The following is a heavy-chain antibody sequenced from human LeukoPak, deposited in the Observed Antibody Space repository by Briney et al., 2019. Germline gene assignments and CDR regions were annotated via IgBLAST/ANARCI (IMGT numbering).Heavy chain of an antibody. CDR3: AREPGLGYAFDI. J-gene: IGHJ3*02. CDR1: GFALSSSW. D-gene: IGHD1-1*01. V-gene: IGHV3-7*01. CDR2: INQDGSEK. Sequence: GGSLRLSCVVSGFALSSSWMTWVRQVPGKGLEWVANINQDGSEKHYVDSVRGRFTISRDNAKDSLYLQMNSLGAEDTAVYYCAREPGLGYAFDIWGQGTKVTVSS.